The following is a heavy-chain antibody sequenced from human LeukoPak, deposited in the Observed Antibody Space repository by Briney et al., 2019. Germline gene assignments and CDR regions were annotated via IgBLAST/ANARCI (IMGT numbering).Heavy chain of an antibody. CDR2: ISSSSSYI. CDR1: GFTFSIYS. J-gene: IGHJ5*02. D-gene: IGHD5-18*01. CDR3: ARDPDSIQLWVS. Sequence: PGGSLRLSCAAYGFTFSIYSMNWVRQAPGKGLEWVSSISSSSSYIYYADSVKGRFTISRDNAKNSLYLQMNSLRAEDTAVYYCARDPDSIQLWVSWGQGTLVTVSS. V-gene: IGHV3-21*01.